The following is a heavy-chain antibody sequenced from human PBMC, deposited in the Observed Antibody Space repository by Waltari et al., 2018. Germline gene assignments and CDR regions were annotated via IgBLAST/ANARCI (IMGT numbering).Heavy chain of an antibody. CDR2: IRYDGNNK. D-gene: IGHD4-17*01. V-gene: IGHV3-30*02. CDR3: VKDGDFFVSGYDAFDV. CDR1: GFTFSNFG. Sequence: VQLEEFGGGVVPPGGSLTLSCAAYGFTFSNFGLHWVRQAPGKGLEWLTFIRYDGNNKYHADSVKGRFIISRDNSKNTLYLQINSLRADDTATYYCVKDGDFFVSGYDAFDVWGQGTMVTVSS. J-gene: IGHJ3*01.